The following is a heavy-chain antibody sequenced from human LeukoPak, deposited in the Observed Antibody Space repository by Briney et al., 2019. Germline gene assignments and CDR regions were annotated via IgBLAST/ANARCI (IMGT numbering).Heavy chain of an antibody. V-gene: IGHV4-34*01. Sequence: PSETLSLTCAVYGGSFSGYYWSWIRQPPGKGLEWIGEINHSGSTNYNPSLKSRVTISVDTSKNQFSLKLSSVTAADTAVYYCARGKTLVVRGVANWFDPWGQGTLVTVSS. J-gene: IGHJ5*02. D-gene: IGHD3-10*01. CDR2: INHSGST. CDR1: GGSFSGYY. CDR3: ARGKTLVVRGVANWFDP.